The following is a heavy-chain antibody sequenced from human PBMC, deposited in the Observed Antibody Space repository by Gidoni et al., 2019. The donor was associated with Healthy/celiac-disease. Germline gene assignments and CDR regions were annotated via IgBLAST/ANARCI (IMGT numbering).Heavy chain of an antibody. CDR1: GGSISSSSYY. J-gene: IGHJ4*02. D-gene: IGHD3-16*01. CDR2: IYYSGST. CDR3: ARHGLHLGY. Sequence: QLQLQESGPGLAQPSETLSLTCTATGGSISSSSYYWGWIRQPPGKWLEWIGSIYYSGSTYYNPSLKSRVTISVDTSKNQFALKLSSVTAADTAVYYCARHGLHLGYWGQGTLVTVSS. V-gene: IGHV4-39*01.